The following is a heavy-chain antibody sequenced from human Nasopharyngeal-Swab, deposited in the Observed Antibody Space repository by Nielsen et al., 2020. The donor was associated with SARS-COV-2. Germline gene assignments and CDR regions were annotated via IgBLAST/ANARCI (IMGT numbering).Heavy chain of an antibody. V-gene: IGHV3-11*04. Sequence: GESLRLSCAASGFIFSDQYMSWMRRAPGKGLEWLSYMSNDSYVIKYADSVKGRFTVSRDNAKNSLYLQMNSLTPEDTAMYYCARDAGWGGKYGSNWFDPWGQGTLVTVSS. CDR3: ARDAGWGGKYGSNWFDP. D-gene: IGHD1-26*01. J-gene: IGHJ5*02. CDR2: MSNDSYVI. CDR1: GFIFSDQY.